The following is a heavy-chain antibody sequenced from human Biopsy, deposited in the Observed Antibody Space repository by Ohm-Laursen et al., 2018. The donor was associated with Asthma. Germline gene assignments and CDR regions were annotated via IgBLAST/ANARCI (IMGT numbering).Heavy chain of an antibody. D-gene: IGHD3-3*01. CDR3: ARQVKSTVFGVSYKKFDF. V-gene: IGHV3-30*03. CDR1: VLTFSSYG. CDR2: ISNDGANK. Sequence: SLRLSCSASVLTFSSYGMVWVRLAPGKGLEWVALISNDGANKFYADSVQGRFTISRDNSTNTLYLQMHSLKIEDTAVYFCARQVKSTVFGVSYKKFDFWGQGTLVAVSS. J-gene: IGHJ4*02.